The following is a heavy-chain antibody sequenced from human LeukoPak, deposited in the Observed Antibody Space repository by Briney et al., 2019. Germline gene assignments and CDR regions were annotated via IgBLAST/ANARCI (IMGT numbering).Heavy chain of an antibody. V-gene: IGHV3-21*01. Sequence: PGRSLRLSCAASGFTFSSYGMNWVRQAPGKGLEWVSSISSSSSYIYYADSVKGRFTISRDNAKNSLYLQMNSLRAEDTAVYYCARDPGDYGDYGEFDYWGQGTLVTVSS. J-gene: IGHJ4*02. CDR1: GFTFSSYG. CDR2: ISSSSSYI. CDR3: ARDPGDYGDYGEFDY. D-gene: IGHD4-17*01.